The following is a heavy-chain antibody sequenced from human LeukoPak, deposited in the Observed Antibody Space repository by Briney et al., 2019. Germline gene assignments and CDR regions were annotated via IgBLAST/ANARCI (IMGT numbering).Heavy chain of an antibody. CDR2: ILNDGSRT. Sequence: GGSLRLSCAASGLTFSNAWMSWVRQAPGKGLQWVAVILNDGSRTYYADSVKGRFTISRDTSKNTLYLQMNSLRAEDTAVYFCAKDLDSSGYSYWGQGTLVTVSS. CDR3: AKDLDSSGYSY. J-gene: IGHJ4*02. CDR1: GLTFSNAW. D-gene: IGHD3-22*01. V-gene: IGHV3-30*18.